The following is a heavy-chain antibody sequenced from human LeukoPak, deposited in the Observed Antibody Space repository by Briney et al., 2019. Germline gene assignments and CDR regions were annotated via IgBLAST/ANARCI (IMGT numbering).Heavy chain of an antibody. J-gene: IGHJ6*03. Sequence: SVKVSCKASGYTFTDYYMHWVRQAPGQGLEWMGWINPNSGGTNYAQKFQGRVTMTRDTSISTAYMELSRLRSDDTAVYYCARVKDRISMVRGVLSPQNYYYYYMDVWGKGTTVTVSS. V-gene: IGHV1-2*02. D-gene: IGHD3-10*01. CDR2: INPNSGGT. CDR1: GYTFTDYY. CDR3: ARVKDRISMVRGVLSPQNYYYYYMDV.